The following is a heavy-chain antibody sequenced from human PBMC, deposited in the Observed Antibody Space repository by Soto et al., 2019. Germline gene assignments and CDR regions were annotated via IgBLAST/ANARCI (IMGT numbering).Heavy chain of an antibody. CDR3: AKDCSGAGCYIGALDY. V-gene: IGHV3-23*01. CDR1: GLIFSSYV. Sequence: EVQVLDSGGDLVQPGGSLRLSCAASGLIFSSYVMHWVRQAPGKGLEWVSGITSSGSTYYADSVKGRFTISRDNSKNTVALQMNSLRAEDTAVYFCAKDCSGAGCYIGALDYWGRGTLVTVSS. J-gene: IGHJ4*02. CDR2: ITSSGST. D-gene: IGHD2-15*01.